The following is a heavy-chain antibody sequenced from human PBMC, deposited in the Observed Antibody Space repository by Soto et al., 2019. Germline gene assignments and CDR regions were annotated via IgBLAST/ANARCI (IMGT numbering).Heavy chain of an antibody. Sequence: PSETLSLTCAVYGESFSGHHWAWIRQPPGKGLEWIGEINLSGGTNYSPSLKSRVTISVDTSKNQFSLKLTSVTAADTAVYYCARVLVTYVGIMVPYNWFDTWAQGNRVTVSS. CDR3: ARVLVTYVGIMVPYNWFDT. CDR1: GESFSGHH. D-gene: IGHD3-16*01. CDR2: INLSGGT. J-gene: IGHJ5*02. V-gene: IGHV4-34*01.